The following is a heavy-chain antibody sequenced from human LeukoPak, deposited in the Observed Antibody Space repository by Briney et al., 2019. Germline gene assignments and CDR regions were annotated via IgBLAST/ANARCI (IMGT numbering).Heavy chain of an antibody. J-gene: IGHJ3*02. D-gene: IGHD5-12*01. CDR1: GGTFSSYA. CDR2: IIPIFGTA. Sequence: ASVKVSCKASGGTFSSYAISWVRQAPGQGLEWMGGIIPIFGTANYAQKFQGRVTITTDESTSTAYMELRSLRSDDTAVYYCARQDSGYPRNAFDIWGQGTMVTVSS. CDR3: ARQDSGYPRNAFDI. V-gene: IGHV1-69*05.